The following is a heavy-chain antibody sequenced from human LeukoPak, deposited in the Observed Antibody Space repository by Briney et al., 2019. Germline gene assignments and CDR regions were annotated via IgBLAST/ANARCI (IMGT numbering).Heavy chain of an antibody. CDR1: GFPFRSYS. V-gene: IGHV3-21*01. D-gene: IGHD4-11*01. CDR2: ISSSSYI. CDR3: ARDPYSGLFDY. Sequence: GGSPRLYCAASGFPFRSYSMNWVRQAPGKGLEWVSSISSSSYIYYADSVKGRFTISRDNAKKSLYLQMNSLRAEDTAVYYCARDPYSGLFDYWGQGTLVTVSS. J-gene: IGHJ4*02.